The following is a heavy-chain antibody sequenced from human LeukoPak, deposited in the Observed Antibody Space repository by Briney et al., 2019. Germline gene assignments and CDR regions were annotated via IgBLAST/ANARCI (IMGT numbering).Heavy chain of an antibody. CDR3: RRAPHGKTIFGVGLYWLYP. CDR2: IYHSGST. J-gene: IGHJ5*02. CDR1: GYSISSGYY. Sequence: SETLSLTCTVSGYSISSGYYWGWIRQPPEKGLEWIGSIYHSGSTFYNPSLKSRVTISVDTSKNEFSLKLNSVTAADTADYYLRRAPHGKTIFGVGLYWLYPWGQETLVTV. V-gene: IGHV4-38-2*02. D-gene: IGHD3-3*02.